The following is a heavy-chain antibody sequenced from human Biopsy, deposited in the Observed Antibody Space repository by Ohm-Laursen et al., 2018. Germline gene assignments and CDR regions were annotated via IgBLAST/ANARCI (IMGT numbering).Heavy chain of an antibody. CDR3: ARFPLGAYDDSGSYRAVEHWYFDL. Sequence: ASVKVSCKASGGTFTNHAVGWVRQAPGQGLEWVGSSIPLFNTANYADKFQGIVTLTADKSTTTAYMELSSLRSEDTAIYYCARFPLGAYDDSGSYRAVEHWYFDLWGRGTLVTVSS. CDR1: GGTFTNHA. CDR2: SIPLFNTA. D-gene: IGHD3-22*01. V-gene: IGHV1-69*06. J-gene: IGHJ2*01.